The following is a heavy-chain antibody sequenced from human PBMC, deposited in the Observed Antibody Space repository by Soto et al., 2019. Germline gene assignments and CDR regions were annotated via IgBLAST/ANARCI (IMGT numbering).Heavy chain of an antibody. CDR2: INNSGKT. D-gene: IGHD2-21*01. Sequence: QLQLQESGPGLVKPEETLSLTCTVSGGSISSSSYYWAWIRQPPGQGLEWIGSINNSGKTYYKPSLKSRVTISVDTPKNQFSLRLTPVTAADTAVYYCVRELWGQSDPWGQGTLVTVSS. V-gene: IGHV4-39*01. CDR1: GGSISSSSYY. J-gene: IGHJ5*02. CDR3: VRELWGQSDP.